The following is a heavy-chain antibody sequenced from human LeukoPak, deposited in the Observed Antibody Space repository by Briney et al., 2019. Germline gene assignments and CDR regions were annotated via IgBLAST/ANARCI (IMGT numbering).Heavy chain of an antibody. CDR1: GYTSTSYA. CDR3: ARDAFGELYDYYYYGMDV. Sequence: ASVKVSCKASGYTSTSYAMHWVRQAPGQRLEWMGWINAGNGNTKYSQKFQGRVTITRDTSASTAYMELSSLRSEDTAVYYCARDAFGELYDYYYYGMDVWGKGTTVTVSS. V-gene: IGHV1-3*01. J-gene: IGHJ6*04. CDR2: INAGNGNT. D-gene: IGHD3-10*01.